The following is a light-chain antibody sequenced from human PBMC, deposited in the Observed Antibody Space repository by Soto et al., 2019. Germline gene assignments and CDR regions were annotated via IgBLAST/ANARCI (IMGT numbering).Light chain of an antibody. CDR1: SGYNTYA. J-gene: IGLJ3*02. V-gene: IGLV4-69*01. CDR2: LNSDGSH. Sequence: QLVLTQSPSASASLGASVKLTCTLSSGYNTYAIAWHQQQPEKGPRYLMKLNSDGSHSKGDGIPDHFSGSSSGAERYLTISSLQSEDEADYYCQTWGTGSWVFGGGTQLTVL. CDR3: QTWGTGSWV.